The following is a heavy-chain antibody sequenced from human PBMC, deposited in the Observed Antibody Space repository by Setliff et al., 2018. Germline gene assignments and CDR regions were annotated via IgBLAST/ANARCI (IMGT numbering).Heavy chain of an antibody. CDR1: GFTFSSYW. J-gene: IGHJ4*02. V-gene: IGHV3-7*01. CDR3: ARDWWYYYGSGSYSTH. Sequence: PGGSLRLSCAASGFTFSSYWMSWVRQAPGKGLEWVANIKQDGSEKYYVDSVKGRFTISRDNAKNSLYLQMNSLRAEDTAVYYCARDWWYYYGSGSYSTHWGQGTLVTVSS. CDR2: IKQDGSEK. D-gene: IGHD3-10*01.